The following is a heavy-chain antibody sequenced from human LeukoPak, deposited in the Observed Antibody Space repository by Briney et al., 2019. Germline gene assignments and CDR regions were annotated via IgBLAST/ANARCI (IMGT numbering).Heavy chain of an antibody. CDR1: GFTFSNSR. J-gene: IGHJ4*02. CDR3: ARDGSGYSNT. Sequence: PGGSLRLSCAASGFTFSNSRISWLRQAPGKGLEWVADMKPDGGEKYYLGSVEGRFTISRDNAKNSLHLQMNSLRVEDTAVYFCARDGSGYSNTWGQGTLVTVSS. V-gene: IGHV3-7*01. D-gene: IGHD3-10*01. CDR2: MKPDGGEK.